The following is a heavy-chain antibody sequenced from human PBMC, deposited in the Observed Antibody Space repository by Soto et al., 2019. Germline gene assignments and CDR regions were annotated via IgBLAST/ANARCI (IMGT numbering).Heavy chain of an antibody. Sequence: ETLSLTCTVSGGSVSSGSYSWRWIRQPPGKGLEWIGYIYYSGSTNYNPSLRSRVTISVDTSKNQFYLKLSSVTAADTALYYCARGDSYGPGGYYYYGLDVWGQGTTVTVSS. CDR2: IYYSGST. D-gene: IGHD5-18*01. J-gene: IGHJ6*02. CDR3: ARGDSYGPGGYYYYGLDV. CDR1: GGSVSSGSYS. V-gene: IGHV4-61*01.